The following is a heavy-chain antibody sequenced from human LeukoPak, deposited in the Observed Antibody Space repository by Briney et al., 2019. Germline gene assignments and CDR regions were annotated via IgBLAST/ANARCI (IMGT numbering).Heavy chain of an antibody. D-gene: IGHD6-19*01. J-gene: IGHJ2*01. CDR3: ARWGMGYSSGEAHYYWYFDL. CDR1: GGSISSYY. Sequence: SETLSLTCTVSGGSISSYYWSWIRQPPGKGLEWIGYIYYSGSTNYNPSLKSRVTISVDTSKNQFSLKLSSVTAADTAVYYCARWGMGYSSGEAHYYWYFDLWGRGTLVTVSS. V-gene: IGHV4-59*01. CDR2: IYYSGST.